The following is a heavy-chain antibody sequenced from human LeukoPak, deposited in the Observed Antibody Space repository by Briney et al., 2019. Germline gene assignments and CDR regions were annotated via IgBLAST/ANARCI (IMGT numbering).Heavy chain of an antibody. J-gene: IGHJ4*02. CDR1: GYSFTSYW. CDR3: ARTLYYDSSGYPPHFDY. CDR2: IYPGDSDT. D-gene: IGHD3-22*01. V-gene: IGHV5-51*01. Sequence: GESLKISCKGSGYSFTSYWVGWVRQMPGKGLEWMGIIYPGDSDTRYSPSFQGQVTISADKSISTAYLQWSSLKASDTAMYYCARTLYYDSSGYPPHFDYWGQGTLVTVSS.